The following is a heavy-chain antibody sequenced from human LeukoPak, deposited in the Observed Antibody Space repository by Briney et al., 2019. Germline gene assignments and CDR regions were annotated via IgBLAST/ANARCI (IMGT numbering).Heavy chain of an antibody. CDR3: ARDYYGDRYFDY. Sequence: GASVKVSCTASGYTFTAYYIHWVRQAPEQGLEWMGWINPNTGGTNHAQKFQGRVTMTRDTSITTAYMELSRLRSDDTAVYYCARDYYGDRYFDYWGQGTLVTVSS. V-gene: IGHV1-2*02. D-gene: IGHD4-17*01. CDR2: INPNTGGT. CDR1: GYTFTAYY. J-gene: IGHJ4*02.